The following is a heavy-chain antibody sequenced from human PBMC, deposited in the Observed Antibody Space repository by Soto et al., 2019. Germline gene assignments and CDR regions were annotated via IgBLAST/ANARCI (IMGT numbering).Heavy chain of an antibody. Sequence: SGQVSFKASRYTFTSYGISWVRQAPGQGLEWMGWISAYNGNTNYAQKLQGRVTMTTDTSTSTAYMELRSLRSDDTAVYYCARDRWAYYDILTGYPYDAFDIWGQGTMVTVSS. D-gene: IGHD3-9*01. J-gene: IGHJ3*02. CDR1: RYTFTSYG. V-gene: IGHV1-18*04. CDR3: ARDRWAYYDILTGYPYDAFDI. CDR2: ISAYNGNT.